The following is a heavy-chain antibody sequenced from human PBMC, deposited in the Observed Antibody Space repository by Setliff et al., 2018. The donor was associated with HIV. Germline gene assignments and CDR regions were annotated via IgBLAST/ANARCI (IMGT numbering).Heavy chain of an antibody. CDR2: IHPTGHI. V-gene: IGHV4-34*01. D-gene: IGHD2-2*01. CDR1: GGSLSSYY. CDR3: ARVRLRVPPSIFDY. Sequence: SETLSLTCVASGGSLSSYYWNWIRQTPGKGLEWIGEIHPTGHINYNPSLQSRVTISTDTSKNQFSLRLNSVTVADTAVYYCARVRLRVPPSIFDYWGMGSLVTVSS. J-gene: IGHJ4*02.